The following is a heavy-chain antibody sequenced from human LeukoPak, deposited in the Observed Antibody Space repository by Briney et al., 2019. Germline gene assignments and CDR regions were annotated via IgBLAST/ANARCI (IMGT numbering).Heavy chain of an antibody. CDR2: IRSKANSCAT. J-gene: IGHJ4*02. CDR3: TTYGGLVRGYFDY. Sequence: PGGSLRLSCAASGFTFSGSAMHWVRQASGKGLEWVGRIRSKANSCATAYAASVKGRFTISRDDSKNTAYLQMNSLKTEDTAVYYCTTYGGLVRGYFDYWGQGTLVTVSS. CDR1: GFTFSGSA. V-gene: IGHV3-73*01. D-gene: IGHD6-19*01.